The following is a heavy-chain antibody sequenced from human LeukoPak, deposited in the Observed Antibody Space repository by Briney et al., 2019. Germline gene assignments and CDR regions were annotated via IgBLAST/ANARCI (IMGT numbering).Heavy chain of an antibody. J-gene: IGHJ3*02. D-gene: IGHD1-26*01. CDR3: ARGVAVGANSGGSAFDI. CDR2: IFYSGST. V-gene: IGHV4-39*07. CDR1: GGSISTSSYY. Sequence: SETLSLTCTVSGGSISTSSYYWGWVRQPPGKGLEWIGNIFYSGSTYYSPSLKSRVTISLDTSRNQFSLKLNSVTAADTAVYYCARGVAVGANSGGSAFDIWGQGTMVTVSS.